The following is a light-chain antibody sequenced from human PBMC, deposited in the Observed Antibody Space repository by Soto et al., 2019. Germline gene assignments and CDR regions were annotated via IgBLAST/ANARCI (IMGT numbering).Light chain of an antibody. J-gene: IGKJ4*01. CDR2: GAS. V-gene: IGKV3D-15*01. CDR3: QQYDDWLRLT. Sequence: EIVLTQSPGTLSLSPGERATLSCRASQSVSSNLAWYQQKLGQAPRLLIFGASSRATGIPARFSGSGSGTEFNLTISSLQSEDFAVYFCQQYDDWLRLTFGGGTKVDIK. CDR1: QSVSSN.